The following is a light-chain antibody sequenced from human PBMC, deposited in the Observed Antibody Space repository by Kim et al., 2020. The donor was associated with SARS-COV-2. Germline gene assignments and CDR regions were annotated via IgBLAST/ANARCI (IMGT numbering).Light chain of an antibody. CDR1: QIVISP. CDR2: GAS. J-gene: IGKJ5*01. CDR3: HQYDKWPLT. Sequence: MPPVQRAALSCRASQIVISPLAWYQQQPVQAPRLLIYGASTRATGIPAWFSGSGAGTEFTLPISSLQSEDFAIYYCHQYDKWPLTFGQGTRLEIK. V-gene: IGKV3-15*01.